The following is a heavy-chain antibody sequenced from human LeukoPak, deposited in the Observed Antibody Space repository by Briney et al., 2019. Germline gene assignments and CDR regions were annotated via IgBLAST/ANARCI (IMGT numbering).Heavy chain of an antibody. CDR3: ARATFFAYYFDS. V-gene: IGHV3-53*01. J-gene: IGHJ4*02. CDR1: GFTVSSNY. D-gene: IGHD3-16*01. Sequence: GGSLRLSCAASGFTVSSNYMSWVRQAPGKGLEWVSVIYSGGPTYYADSVKGRFTISRDNSKNTLYLQMNSLRAEDTAVYFCARATFFAYYFDSWGQGTLVTVSS. CDR2: IYSGGPT.